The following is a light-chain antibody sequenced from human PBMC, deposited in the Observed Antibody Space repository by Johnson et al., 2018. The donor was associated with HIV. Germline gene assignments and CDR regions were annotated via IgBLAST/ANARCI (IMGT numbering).Light chain of an antibody. V-gene: IGLV1-51*02. CDR1: SYNIGNNY. J-gene: IGLJ1*01. CDR2: ENN. Sequence: QSVLTQPPSVSAAPGQKVTISCSGSSYNIGNNYVSWYQQLPGTAPKLRIYENNKRPSGIPDRFSGSKSGTSATLGITGLQTGDEADYYCGTWDTSLSAYVFGTGTKVTVL. CDR3: GTWDTSLSAYV.